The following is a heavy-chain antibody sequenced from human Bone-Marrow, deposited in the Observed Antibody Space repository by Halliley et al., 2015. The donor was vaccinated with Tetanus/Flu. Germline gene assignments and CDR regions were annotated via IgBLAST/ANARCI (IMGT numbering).Heavy chain of an antibody. D-gene: IGHD2-2*02. Sequence: KGLEWMGRIDPSDSYTNYNPSFQGYVTMSVDKSINTAYLQWSSLKASDTAIYYCARRRGYTLEYWGQGSLVTVSS. J-gene: IGHJ4*02. V-gene: IGHV5-10-1*01. CDR3: ARRRGYTLEY. CDR2: IDPSDSYT.